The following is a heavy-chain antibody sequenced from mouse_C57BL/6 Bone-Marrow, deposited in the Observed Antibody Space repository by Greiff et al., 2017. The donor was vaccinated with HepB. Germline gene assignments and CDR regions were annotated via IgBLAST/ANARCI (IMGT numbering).Heavy chain of an antibody. J-gene: IGHJ4*01. V-gene: IGHV5-17*01. Sequence: DVMLVESGGGLVKPGGSLKLSCAASGFTFSDYGMHWVRQAPEKGLEWVAYISSGSSTIYYADTVKGRFTISRDNAKNTLFLQMTSLRSEDAAMYYCARSLRDYAMDYWGQGTSVTVSS. CDR2: ISSGSSTI. CDR3: ARSLRDYAMDY. CDR1: GFTFSDYG. D-gene: IGHD1-1*01.